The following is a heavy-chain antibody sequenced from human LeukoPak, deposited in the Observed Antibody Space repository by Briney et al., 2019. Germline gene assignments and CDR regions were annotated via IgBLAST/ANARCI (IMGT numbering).Heavy chain of an antibody. J-gene: IGHJ6*02. Sequence: GGSLRLSCAASGFTFSSYGMHWVRQAPGKGLEWVAVIWYDGSNKYYADSVKGRFTISRDNSKNTLYLQMNSLRAEDTAVYYCARDGRTYYDFWSGYYTNWGYYYYGMDVWGQGTTVTVSS. CDR1: GFTFSSYG. CDR3: ARDGRTYYDFWSGYYTNWGYYYYGMDV. D-gene: IGHD3-3*01. V-gene: IGHV3-33*01. CDR2: IWYDGSNK.